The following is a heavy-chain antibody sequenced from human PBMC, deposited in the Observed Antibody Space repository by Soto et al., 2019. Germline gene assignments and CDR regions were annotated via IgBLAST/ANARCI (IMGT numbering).Heavy chain of an antibody. D-gene: IGHD2-2*01. V-gene: IGHV3-9*01. Sequence: EVQLVESGGGLVQPGRSLRLSCAASGFTFDDYAMHWVRQAPGKLLEWVSGISWNSGSIGYADSVKGRFTISRDNAKNSLYLPMNSVGAEDRAWYCCAKGGQLLTEGGGYWGQGTLVTVSS. CDR3: AKGGQLLTEGGGY. CDR1: GFTFDDYA. CDR2: ISWNSGSI. J-gene: IGHJ4*02.